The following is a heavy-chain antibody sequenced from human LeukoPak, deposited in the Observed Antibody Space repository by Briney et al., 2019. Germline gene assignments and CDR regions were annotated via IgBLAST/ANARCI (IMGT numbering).Heavy chain of an antibody. CDR1: GYTFTNDD. V-gene: IGHV1-8*01. Sequence: ASVKVSCKASGYTFTNDDISWVRQATGQGLEWIGKMNPNSGNTGYAQKFQGRVTITRSTSVSTVHMELNSLTSEDTAVYFCARSAPGTGYTAWGQGTLVTVSS. CDR2: MNPNSGNT. D-gene: IGHD3-9*01. J-gene: IGHJ4*02. CDR3: ARSAPGTGYTA.